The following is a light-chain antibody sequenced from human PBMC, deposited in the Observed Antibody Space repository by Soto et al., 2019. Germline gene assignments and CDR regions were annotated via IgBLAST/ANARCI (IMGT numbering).Light chain of an antibody. CDR2: DTT. Sequence: QAVVTQEPSLTVSPGGTVTLTCGSSTGAVTSGHYPYWFQQKPGQAPRTLIYDTTNKHSWTPARFSGSLLGGKAALTLSGAEPWDEAEYYCLLSFRGGVLGVGGGAKLTVL. CDR1: TGAVTSGHY. V-gene: IGLV7-46*01. CDR3: LLSFRGGVLG. J-gene: IGLJ2*01.